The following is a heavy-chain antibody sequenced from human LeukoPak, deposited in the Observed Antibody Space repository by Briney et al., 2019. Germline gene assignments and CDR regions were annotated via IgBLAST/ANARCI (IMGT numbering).Heavy chain of an antibody. Sequence: SETLSLTCTVSGGSISSYYWSLIRQPPGKGLEWIGYIYYSGSTNYNPSLKSRVTISVDTSKNQFSLKLSSVTAADTAVYYCASYSHSGSYFDYWGQGTLVTVSS. CDR3: ASYSHSGSYFDY. CDR1: GGSISSYY. V-gene: IGHV4-59*08. J-gene: IGHJ4*02. CDR2: IYYSGST. D-gene: IGHD1-26*01.